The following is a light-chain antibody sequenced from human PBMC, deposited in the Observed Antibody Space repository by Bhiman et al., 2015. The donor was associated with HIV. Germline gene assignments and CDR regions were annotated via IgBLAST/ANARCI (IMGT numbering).Light chain of an antibody. CDR3: SSYTSSSTGVV. V-gene: IGLV2-14*03. Sequence: QSALTQPASVSGSPGQSITISYTGTSSDVGGYNYVSWYQQHPGKAPKLMIYDVSNRPSGVSNRFSGSKSGNTASLTISGLQAEDEADYYCSSYTSSSTGVVFGGGTKLTVL. CDR2: DVS. CDR1: SSDVGGYNY. J-gene: IGLJ2*01.